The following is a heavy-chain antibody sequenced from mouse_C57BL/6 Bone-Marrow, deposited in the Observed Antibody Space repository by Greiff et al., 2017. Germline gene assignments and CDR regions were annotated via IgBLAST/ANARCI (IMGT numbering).Heavy chain of an antibody. CDR3: AYGNFPFGC. CDR2: IYPSDSET. V-gene: IGHV1-61*01. Sequence: QVQLQQPGAELVRPGSSVKLSCKASGYTFTSYWMDWVKQRPGQGLEWIGNIYPSDSETHYNQKFKDKATLTVDKSSSKAYMQLSSQTSEDSAVYYCAYGNFPFGCWGQGTTLSVSS. CDR1: GYTFTSYW. J-gene: IGHJ2*01. D-gene: IGHD2-1*01.